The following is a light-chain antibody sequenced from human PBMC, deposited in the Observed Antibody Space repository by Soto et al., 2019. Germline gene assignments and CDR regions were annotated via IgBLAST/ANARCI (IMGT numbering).Light chain of an antibody. CDR1: RGVSANN. J-gene: IGKJ3*01. V-gene: IGKV3-20*01. CDR2: GAS. CDR3: QQCSSWPLT. Sequence: EFVLTQSPGTLSLLQAERVTLSYRAARGVSANNLAWFQHKAGQTPRLLIYGASSRPTGVPARFSGSGSGTDFTLTISSLEPEDFAIYYCQQCSSWPLTFGAGTKVDIK.